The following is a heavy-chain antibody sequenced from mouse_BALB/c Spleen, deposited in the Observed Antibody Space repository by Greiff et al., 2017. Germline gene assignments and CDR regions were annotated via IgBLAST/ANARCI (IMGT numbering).Heavy chain of an antibody. CDR1: GYTFTDYA. CDR2: ISTYYGDA. V-gene: IGHV1S137*01. CDR3: ARDSYYGSSYAFDY. D-gene: IGHD1-1*01. J-gene: IGHJ2*01. Sequence: VQLQQSGAELVRPGVSVKISCKGSGYTFTDYAMHWVKQSHAKSLEWIGVISTYYGDASYNQKFKGKATMTVDKSSSTAYMELARLTSEDSAIYYCARDSYYGSSYAFDYWGQGTTLTVSS.